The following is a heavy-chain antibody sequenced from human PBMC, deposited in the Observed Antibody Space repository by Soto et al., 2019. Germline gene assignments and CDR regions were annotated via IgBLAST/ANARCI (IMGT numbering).Heavy chain of an antibody. CDR1: GGSIRSSIYY. V-gene: IGHV4-39*01. Sequence: QLQLQESGPGLVKPSETLSLTCTVSGGSIRSSIYYWGWIRQPPGKGLEWIGSMYYSGSTYYNPSLKSRVAIPVDTFKNQFCQKLTSVTAAGSAVYYCARPRCSSTGCYTDVYNYYGMDAWGQGTAVAVS. CDR3: ARPRCSSTGCYTDVYNYYGMDA. CDR2: MYYSGST. J-gene: IGHJ6*02. D-gene: IGHD2-2*02.